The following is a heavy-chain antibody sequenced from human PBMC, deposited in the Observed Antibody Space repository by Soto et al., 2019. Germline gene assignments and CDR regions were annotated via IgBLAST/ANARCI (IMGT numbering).Heavy chain of an antibody. CDR1: GCTFSSYA. CDR3: ARDRAPITIFGVVNDHAFDI. V-gene: IGHV3-30-3*01. J-gene: IGHJ3*02. D-gene: IGHD3-3*01. Sequence: GGSLRLSCAASGCTFSSYAMHWVRQAPGKGLEWVAVISYDGSNKYYADSVKGRFTISRDNSKNTLYLQMNSLRAEDTAVYYCARDRAPITIFGVVNDHAFDIWGQGTMVTVSS. CDR2: ISYDGSNK.